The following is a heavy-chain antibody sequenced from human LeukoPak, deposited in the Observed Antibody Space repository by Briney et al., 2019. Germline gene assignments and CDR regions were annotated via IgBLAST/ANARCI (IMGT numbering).Heavy chain of an antibody. J-gene: IGHJ4*02. CDR3: TTDTFGARDS. V-gene: IGHV3-74*01. CDR2: INEDGSST. D-gene: IGHD3-10*01. CDR1: GYTFSRYW. Sequence: GGSLRLSCAASGYTFSRYWMHWVRQGPGKGLVWVSRINEDGSSTSYAESVRGRFTISRDNAKNTLYLQMNSLRAEDAAVYYCTTDTFGARDSWGQGTLVTVSS.